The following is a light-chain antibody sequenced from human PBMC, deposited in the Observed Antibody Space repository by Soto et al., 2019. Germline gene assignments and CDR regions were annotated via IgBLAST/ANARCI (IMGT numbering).Light chain of an antibody. V-gene: IGKV3-20*01. CDR1: QTISNNY. J-gene: IGKJ1*01. CDR2: AVS. Sequence: EIVLTQSPGTLTLSPGESAALSCRASQTISNNYLVWYRQKPRQAPRLLIYAVSSRAAGIPDRFSGRGSGTDFALTIARLEPEDSAVYYCQRHSTSPWTFGQGTRVAI. CDR3: QRHSTSPWT.